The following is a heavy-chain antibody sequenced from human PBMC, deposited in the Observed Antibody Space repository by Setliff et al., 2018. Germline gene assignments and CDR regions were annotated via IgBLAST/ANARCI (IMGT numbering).Heavy chain of an antibody. Sequence: SETLSLTCAVYGGSFNVYFWSWIRQPPGKGLEWIGEISHSGSTNYNPSPKSRVTMSVDKSKNQFSLKLKSVTAADTAMYYCAGVYGENDLPDIWGQGTMVTVSS. D-gene: IGHD4-17*01. CDR3: AGVYGENDLPDI. CDR2: ISHSGST. V-gene: IGHV4-34*01. J-gene: IGHJ3*02. CDR1: GGSFNVYF.